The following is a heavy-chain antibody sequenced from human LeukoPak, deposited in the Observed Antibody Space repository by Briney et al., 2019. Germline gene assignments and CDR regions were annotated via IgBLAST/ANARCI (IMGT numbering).Heavy chain of an antibody. CDR2: MNPNSGNT. CDR1: GYTFTIYD. V-gene: IGHV1-8*03. Sequence: GASVKVSCKASGYTFTIYDINWVRQATGQGLEWMGWMNPNSGNTGYAQKFQGRVTITRNTSISTAYMELSSLRSEDTAVYYCARACLSRDSSGYYYEEPGFDIWGQGTMVTVSS. CDR3: ARACLSRDSSGYYYEEPGFDI. D-gene: IGHD3-22*01. J-gene: IGHJ3*02.